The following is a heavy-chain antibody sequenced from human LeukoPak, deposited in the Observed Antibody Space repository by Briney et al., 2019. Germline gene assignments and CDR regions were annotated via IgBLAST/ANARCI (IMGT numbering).Heavy chain of an antibody. CDR1: GYTFTSYD. V-gene: IGHV1-8*03. CDR2: MNPNSGNT. D-gene: IGHD2-2*01. Sequence: ASVKVSCKASGYTFTSYDINWVRQATGQGLEWMEWMNPNSGNTGYAQKFQGRVTITRNTSISTAYMELSSLRSEDTAVYYCARFVLGYCSSTSCPVDDYWGQGTLVTVSS. J-gene: IGHJ4*02. CDR3: ARFVLGYCSSTSCPVDDY.